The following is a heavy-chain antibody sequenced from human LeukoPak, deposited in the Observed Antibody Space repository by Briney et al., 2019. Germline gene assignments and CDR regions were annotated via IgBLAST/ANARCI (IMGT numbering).Heavy chain of an antibody. D-gene: IGHD3-10*01. V-gene: IGHV1-2*02. CDR2: MSPNSGGT. CDR1: GYTLTGDY. Sequence: ASVKVSCKASGYTLTGDYLHWVRQAPGQGLEWMGWMSPNSGGTNYAQKFQGRVTMTRDTSISTAYMELSRLRSDDTAVYYCARDYASGSYYDYWGQGSLVTVSS. J-gene: IGHJ4*02. CDR3: ARDYASGSYYDY.